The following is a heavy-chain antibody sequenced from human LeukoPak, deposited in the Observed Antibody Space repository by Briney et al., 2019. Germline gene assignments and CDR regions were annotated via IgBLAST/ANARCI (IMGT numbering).Heavy chain of an antibody. V-gene: IGHV4-59*01. Sequence: SETLSLTCTVSGGFISTYYWSWIRQPPGKGLEWIGYIYYSGSTNHNPSLKSRVTISVDTSKTQFSLKLSSVTAADTAVYYCAREGYSSGWYAYWGQGTLVTVSS. D-gene: IGHD6-19*01. J-gene: IGHJ4*02. CDR1: GGFISTYY. CDR3: AREGYSSGWYAY. CDR2: IYYSGST.